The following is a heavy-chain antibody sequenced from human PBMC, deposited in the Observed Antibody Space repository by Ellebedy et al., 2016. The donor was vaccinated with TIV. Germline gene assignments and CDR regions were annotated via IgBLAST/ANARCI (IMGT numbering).Heavy chain of an antibody. CDR2: IYYSGST. Sequence: MPSETLSLTCTVSGGSLSNYYWSWIRQPPGKGLEWIGYIYYSGSTKYNPSPKTPATISVDTSKNHLSLKLNSVTAADTAVSYCARDLMASGWFDPWGQGTLVTVSS. J-gene: IGHJ5*02. CDR3: ARDLMASGWFDP. CDR1: GGSLSNYY. V-gene: IGHV4-59*01. D-gene: IGHD5-24*01.